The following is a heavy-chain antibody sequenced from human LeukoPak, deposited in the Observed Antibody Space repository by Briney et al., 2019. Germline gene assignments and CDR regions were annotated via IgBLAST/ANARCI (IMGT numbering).Heavy chain of an antibody. Sequence: PGGSLRLSCAASGFTFSSYSMNWVSQAPGKGLEWVSSISSTSTYIYYADSVKGRFIISRDNAKNSLYLQMNSLRAEDTAVYYCARGGRGISNYFDYWGQGTLVTVSS. CDR2: ISSTSTYI. V-gene: IGHV3-21*01. CDR1: GFTFSSYS. J-gene: IGHJ4*02. D-gene: IGHD3-16*01. CDR3: ARGGRGISNYFDY.